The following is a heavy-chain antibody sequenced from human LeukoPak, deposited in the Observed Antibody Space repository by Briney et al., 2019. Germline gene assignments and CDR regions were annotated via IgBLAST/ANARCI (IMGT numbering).Heavy chain of an antibody. J-gene: IGHJ4*03. CDR3: ARGPTISETGYFDY. D-gene: IGHD1-1*01. V-gene: IGHV4-34*01. Sequence: PSETLSLTCAVYGCSFSTYYWSWIRQSPGKGLEWIAEINHRGDTNYNASVKSRVTISVDTSKNQFSLKVRSLTAADTAVYYCARGPTISETGYFDYWGQGTLVTVSS. CDR2: INHRGDT. CDR1: GCSFSTYY.